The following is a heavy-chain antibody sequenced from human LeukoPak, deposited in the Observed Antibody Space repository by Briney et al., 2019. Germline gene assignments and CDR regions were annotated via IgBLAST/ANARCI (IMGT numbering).Heavy chain of an antibody. Sequence: ASVKVSCKASGYTFTNYGFSWVRQAPGQGLEWMGWIGAYNVKTNYAQKFQGRVTMTTDTSTSTAYMELRSLISDDTVVYYCARDYCSGGSCQSGMLDYWGQGTLVTVSS. D-gene: IGHD2-15*01. CDR3: ARDYCSGGSCQSGMLDY. CDR2: IGAYNVKT. CDR1: GYTFTNYG. V-gene: IGHV1-18*01. J-gene: IGHJ4*02.